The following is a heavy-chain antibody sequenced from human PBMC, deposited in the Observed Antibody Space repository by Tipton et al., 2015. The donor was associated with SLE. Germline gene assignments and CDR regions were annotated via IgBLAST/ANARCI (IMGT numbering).Heavy chain of an antibody. CDR2: INGDGSTR. D-gene: IGHD3-22*01. J-gene: IGHJ4*02. CDR3: ARGFPYDHPNS. Sequence: GSLRLSCAASGFTFINHWMNWVRQAPGKGLEWVANINGDGSTRDYVDSVKGRFTISRDNSKNSLYLQMNTVRAEDSAMYYCARGFPYDHPNSWGQGTLVTVSS. V-gene: IGHV3-7*01. CDR1: GFTFINHW.